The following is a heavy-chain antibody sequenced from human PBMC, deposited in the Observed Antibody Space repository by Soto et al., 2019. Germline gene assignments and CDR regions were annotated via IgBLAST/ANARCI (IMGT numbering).Heavy chain of an antibody. J-gene: IGHJ4*02. Sequence: QVHLVESGGGVGQPGTSLTLSCAASGFDFSNYGMHWVRQIPGKGLEWVAVIWDDGTYKYYVDSVAGRFIISRANSQNTGYVQMNSLRVGDTAVFLCARAWDRGNSGYVGFRGQGTLVMVPS. D-gene: IGHD1-26*01. CDR1: GFDFSNYG. CDR2: IWDDGTYK. V-gene: IGHV3-33*01. CDR3: ARAWDRGNSGYVGF.